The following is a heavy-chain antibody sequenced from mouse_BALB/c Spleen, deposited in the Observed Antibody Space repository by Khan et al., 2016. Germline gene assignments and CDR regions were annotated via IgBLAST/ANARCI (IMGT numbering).Heavy chain of an antibody. CDR3: ARGGLNYYAMDY. V-gene: IGHV1S135*01. CDR1: GYSFTAYY. CDR2: IDPFNGDT. J-gene: IGHJ4*01. Sequence: VQLQQSGPELMKPGASVRISCKASGYSFTAYYIHWVKQSHGKSLEWIGYIDPFNGDTSYHQKFRGKAPLTVDKSSTTAYMHLSSLASEDSAVYYCARGGLNYYAMDYSGLGTSGTVSS. D-gene: IGHD3-3*01.